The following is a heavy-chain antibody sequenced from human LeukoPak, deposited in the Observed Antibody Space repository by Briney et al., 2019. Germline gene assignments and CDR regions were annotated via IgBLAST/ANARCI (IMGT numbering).Heavy chain of an antibody. V-gene: IGHV4-59*01. CDR3: ARYDSSSPGWFDP. CDR2: IYYSGST. D-gene: IGHD6-6*01. J-gene: IGHJ5*02. Sequence: SETLSLTCTVSGGSISSYYWSWIRQPPGKGLEWIGYIYYSGSTNYNPSLKSRVTISVDTSKNQFSLKLSSVTAADTAVYYCARYDSSSPGWFDPWGQGTLVTVSS. CDR1: GGSISSYY.